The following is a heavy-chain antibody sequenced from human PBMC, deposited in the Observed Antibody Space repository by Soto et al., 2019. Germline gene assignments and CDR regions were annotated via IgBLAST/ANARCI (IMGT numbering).Heavy chain of an antibody. J-gene: IGHJ5*02. CDR3: ARDIVVIPRGWFDP. V-gene: IGHV1-69*04. CDR2: IIPILGIA. CDR1: GGTFSSYT. Sequence: ASVKVSCKASGGTFSSYTISWVRQAPGQGLEWMGRIIPILGIANYAQKFQGRVTITADKSTSTAYMELSSLRSEDTAVYYCARDIVVIPRGWFDPWGQGTLVTVSS. D-gene: IGHD2-21*01.